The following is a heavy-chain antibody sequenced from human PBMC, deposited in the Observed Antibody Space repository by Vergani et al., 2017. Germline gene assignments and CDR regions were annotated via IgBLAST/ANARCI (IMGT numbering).Heavy chain of an antibody. CDR1: GDSVSSNSAA. Sequence: QVQPQQSGPGLVKPSQTLSLTCAISGDSVSSNSAAWNWIRQSPSRGLEWLGRTYYRSKWYNDYALSVKSRITINPDSSKNQFSLQLNSVTPEDTAVYYCARDPGDGYNNQQYFDYWGQGSLVTVSS. V-gene: IGHV6-1*01. D-gene: IGHD5-24*01. CDR3: ARDPGDGYNNQQYFDY. CDR2: TYYRSKWYN. J-gene: IGHJ4*02.